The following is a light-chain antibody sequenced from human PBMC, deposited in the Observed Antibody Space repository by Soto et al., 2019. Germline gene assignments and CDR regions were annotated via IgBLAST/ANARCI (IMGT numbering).Light chain of an antibody. J-gene: IGLJ1*01. CDR1: SGQRKYA. CDR3: QTWGTGIQV. CDR2: VNSDGSH. Sequence: QLVLTQSPSASASLGASVKLTCTLSSGQRKYAIAWHQQKPEKGPRYLMRVNSDGSHIRGDGIPDRFSGSSSGTERYLTISSLRSEDEADYYCQTWGTGIQVFGTGTKVTVL. V-gene: IGLV4-69*01.